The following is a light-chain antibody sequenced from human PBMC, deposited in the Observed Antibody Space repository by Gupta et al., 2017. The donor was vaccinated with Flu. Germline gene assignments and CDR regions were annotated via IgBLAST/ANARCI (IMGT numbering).Light chain of an antibody. J-gene: IGKJ2*02. CDR3: QQCHSTPRT. CDR1: QSISTN. Sequence: DIQMTQSPSSLSASVGDRVTITCRASQSISTNLNWYQQKPGKPPKFLIYAASSLKSGVPSSFSGSGSGTDFTLTISSLQPEDFATYYCQQCHSTPRTFGPGTKMEI. V-gene: IGKV1-39*01. CDR2: AAS.